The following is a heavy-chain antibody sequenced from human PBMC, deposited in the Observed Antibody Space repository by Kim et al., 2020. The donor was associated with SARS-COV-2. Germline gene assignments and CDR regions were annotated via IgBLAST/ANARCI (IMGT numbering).Heavy chain of an antibody. CDR2: IYYSGST. CDR1: GGSISSYY. D-gene: IGHD3-22*01. V-gene: IGHV4-59*08. CDR3: ASLVVPPAFDY. J-gene: IGHJ4*02. Sequence: SETLSLTCTVSGGSISSYYWSWIRQPPGKGLEWIGYIYYSGSTNYNPSLKSRVTISVDTSKNQFSLKLSSVTAADTAVYYCASLVVPPAFDYWGQGTLVT.